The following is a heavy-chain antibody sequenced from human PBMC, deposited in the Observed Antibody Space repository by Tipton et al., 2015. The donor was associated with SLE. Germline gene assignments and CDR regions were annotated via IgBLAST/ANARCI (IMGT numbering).Heavy chain of an antibody. CDR1: GFRFSDYY. CDR2: SSSGGTSL. Sequence: SLRLSCAASGFRFSDYYMFWIRQAPGMGLQWLGYSSSGGTSLSFPDSVKGRFTVSRDNAKNSLYLQMNSLRAEDTAVYYCARAARGRDAFDIWGQGTRVTVSS. V-gene: IGHV3-11*04. D-gene: IGHD1-26*01. J-gene: IGHJ3*02. CDR3: ARAARGRDAFDI.